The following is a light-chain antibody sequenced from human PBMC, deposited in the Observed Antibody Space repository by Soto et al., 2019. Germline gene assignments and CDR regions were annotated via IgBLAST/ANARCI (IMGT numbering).Light chain of an antibody. J-gene: IGKJ1*01. V-gene: IGKV3-15*01. CDR2: GAS. CDR1: QSVSSN. CDR3: QQYNNWPPT. Sequence: EIVMSQCPATLSVSKGERATRSRRASQSVSSNLAWYQQKPGQAPRLLIYGASTRATGIPARFSGSGSGTEFTLTISSLQSEDFAVYYCQQYNNWPPTFGQGSIVDIK.